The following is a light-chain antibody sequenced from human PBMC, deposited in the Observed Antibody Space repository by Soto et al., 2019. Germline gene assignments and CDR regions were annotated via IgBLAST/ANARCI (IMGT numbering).Light chain of an antibody. CDR1: QSISSY. CDR2: AAS. J-gene: IGKJ1*01. CDR3: QQSYSSPQAWT. V-gene: IGKV1-39*01. Sequence: DIQMTQSPSSLSASVGDRVTITCRASQSISSYLNWYQQKPGKAPKLLIYAASSLQSGVPSRFSGSASGTDFTLTISSLQPEDFATYYCQQSYSSPQAWTFGQGTKVEIK.